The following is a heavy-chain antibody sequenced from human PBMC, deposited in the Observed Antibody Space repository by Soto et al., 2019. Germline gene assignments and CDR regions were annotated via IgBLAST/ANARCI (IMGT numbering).Heavy chain of an antibody. CDR1: GGSISSSSYY. CDR2: IYYSGST. D-gene: IGHD6-19*01. V-gene: IGHV4-39*01. J-gene: IGHJ4*02. CDR3: ARHVRRIAVAVQFDY. Sequence: PSETLSLTCSVSGGSISSSSYYWGWIRQPPGKGLEWIGSIYYSGSTYYNPSLKSRVTISVDTSKNQFSLKLSSVTAADTAVYYCARHVRRIAVAVQFDYWGQGTLVTVSS.